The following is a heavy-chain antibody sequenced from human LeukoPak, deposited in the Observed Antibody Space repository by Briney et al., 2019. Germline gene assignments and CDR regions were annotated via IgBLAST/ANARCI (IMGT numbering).Heavy chain of an antibody. CDR3: ARGSGSYHTAYMN. D-gene: IGHD1-26*01. J-gene: IGHJ4*02. CDR2: IYPGDSDT. Sequence: GESLKISCKGSGYSFTSYWIGWVRQMPRKGLEWMGIIYPGDSDTRYSPSFQGQVTISADKSISTAYLQWSSLEASDTAMYYCARGSGSYHTAYMNWGQGTLVTVSS. CDR1: GYSFTSYW. V-gene: IGHV5-51*01.